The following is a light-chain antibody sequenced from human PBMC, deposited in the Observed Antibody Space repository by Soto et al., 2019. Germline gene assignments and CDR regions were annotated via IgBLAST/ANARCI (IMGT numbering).Light chain of an antibody. CDR3: NSYTFCDTYV. V-gene: IGLV2-18*02. Sequence: QSALTQPPSVSGSPGQSVTISCIGTSSDVGSYNRVSWYQQPPGTAPKLIIYEGYTRPSGVPDRFSASKSGNTASLTISGLQAEDEADYYCNSYTFCDTYVFGTGTKVTVL. J-gene: IGLJ1*01. CDR1: SSDVGSYNR. CDR2: EGY.